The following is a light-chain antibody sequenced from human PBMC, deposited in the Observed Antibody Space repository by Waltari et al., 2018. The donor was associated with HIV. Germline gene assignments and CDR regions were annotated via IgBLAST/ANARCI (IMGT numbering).Light chain of an antibody. CDR1: TATNIARAE. CDR3: AAWDDSLSGYV. Sequence: QSVLSQPPSASGTPGQRLTIPCSASTATNIARAEVRWFRQVPGTAPRLLLYQTDQRPSWVTDRFSGSKSGTSASLVISGLRSEDEAHYYCAAWDDSLSGYVFGTGTKVIVL. V-gene: IGLV1-47*01. J-gene: IGLJ1*01. CDR2: QTD.